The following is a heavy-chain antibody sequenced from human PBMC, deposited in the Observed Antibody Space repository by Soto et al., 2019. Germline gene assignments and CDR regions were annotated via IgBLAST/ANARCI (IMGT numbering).Heavy chain of an antibody. J-gene: IGHJ6*02. Sequence: QVQLQESGPGLVKPSGTLSLTCAVSGGSISSSNWWSWVRQPPGKGLEWIGEIYHSGSTNYNPSLKSRVSISVYQSKNQFSLKLSSVTASDTAVYYCARVSGSYYYGMDVWGQGTTVTVSS. CDR1: GGSISSSNW. V-gene: IGHV4-4*02. CDR2: IYHSGST. CDR3: ARVSGSYYYGMDV. D-gene: IGHD1-26*01.